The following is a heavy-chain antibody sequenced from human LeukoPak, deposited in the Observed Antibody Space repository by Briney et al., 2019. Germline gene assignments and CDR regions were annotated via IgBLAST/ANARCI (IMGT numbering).Heavy chain of an antibody. D-gene: IGHD3-10*01. V-gene: IGHV1-8*03. CDR1: GYTFTGYD. Sequence: ASVKVSCKASGYTFTGYDINWVRQATGQGLEWMGWMNPNSGNTGYAQKFQGRVTITRNTSISTAYMELSSLRSEDTAVYYCASTTGYGSGSYSINWFDYWGQGTLVTVSS. CDR3: ASTTGYGSGSYSINWFDY. J-gene: IGHJ4*02. CDR2: MNPNSGNT.